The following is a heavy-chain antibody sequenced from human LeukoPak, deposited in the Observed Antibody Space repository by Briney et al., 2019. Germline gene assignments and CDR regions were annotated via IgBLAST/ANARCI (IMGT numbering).Heavy chain of an antibody. CDR2: ISGSGGST. J-gene: IGHJ4*02. CDR3: AKDLWGYYGSGSLFKY. D-gene: IGHD3-10*01. CDR1: GFTFSSYA. V-gene: IGHV3-23*01. Sequence: PGGSLRLSCAASGFTFSSYAMSWVRQAPGKGLEWVSAISGSGGSTYYADSVKGRFTISRDNSKNTLYLQMNSLRAEDTAVYYCAKDLWGYYGSGSLFKYWGQGTLVTVSS.